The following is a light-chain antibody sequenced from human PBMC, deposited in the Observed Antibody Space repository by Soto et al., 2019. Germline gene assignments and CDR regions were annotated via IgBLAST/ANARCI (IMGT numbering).Light chain of an antibody. CDR2: KAS. CDR3: QQYNRYPWT. V-gene: IGKV1-5*03. Sequence: DIQMTQSPSTLPASVGDRVTITCRASQNINNWLAWYQQKPGKGPSLLIYKASNLESGVSSRFSGSGSGTEFTLTITSLQPDDIGTYYCQQYNRYPWTLGQGTKVDTK. CDR1: QNINNW. J-gene: IGKJ1*01.